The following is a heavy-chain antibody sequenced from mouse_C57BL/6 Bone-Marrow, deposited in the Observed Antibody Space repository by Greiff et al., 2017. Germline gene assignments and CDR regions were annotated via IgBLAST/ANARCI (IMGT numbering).Heavy chain of an antibody. CDR2: IYPGSGNT. J-gene: IGHJ3*01. Sequence: QVQLQQSGPELVKPGASVKISCKASGYSFTSYYIHWVKQRPGQGLEWIGWIYPGSGNTKYNEKFKGKATLTADTSSSTAYMQLSSLTSEDSAVYYCARSGYYFSFAYWGQGTLVTVSA. V-gene: IGHV1-66*01. CDR3: ARSGYYFSFAY. D-gene: IGHD3-1*01. CDR1: GYSFTSYY.